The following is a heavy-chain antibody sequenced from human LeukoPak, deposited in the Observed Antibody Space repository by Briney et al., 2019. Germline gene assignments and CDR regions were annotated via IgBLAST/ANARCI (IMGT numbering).Heavy chain of an antibody. CDR2: IIPILGTA. J-gene: IGHJ6*02. D-gene: IGHD5-12*01. CDR1: GGTFSSYA. CDR3: ASDHYSGYDFGYYYGMDV. Sequence: SVTVSCKASGGTFSSYAISWVRQAPGQGLEWMGGIIPILGTANYAQKFQGRVTITADESTSTAYMELSSLRSEDTAVYYCASDHYSGYDFGYYYGMDVWGQGTTVTVSS. V-gene: IGHV1-69*13.